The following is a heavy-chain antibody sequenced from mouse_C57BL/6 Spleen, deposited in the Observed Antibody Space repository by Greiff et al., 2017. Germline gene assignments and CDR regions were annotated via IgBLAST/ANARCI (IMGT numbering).Heavy chain of an antibody. D-gene: IGHD3-2*01. Sequence: QVQLQQPGAELVRPGTSVKLSCKASGYTFTSYWMHWVKQRPGQGLEWIGVIDPSDSYTNYNQKFKGKATLTVDTSSSTAYMQLSSLTSEDSAVYYCASLRDSSCDWHCDVWGTGTTVTVSS. V-gene: IGHV1-59*01. CDR2: IDPSDSYT. J-gene: IGHJ1*03. CDR1: GYTFTSYW. CDR3: ASLRDSSCDWHCDV.